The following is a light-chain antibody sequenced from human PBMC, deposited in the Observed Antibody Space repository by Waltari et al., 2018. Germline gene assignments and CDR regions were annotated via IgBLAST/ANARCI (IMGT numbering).Light chain of an antibody. CDR1: VLSNKS. Sequence: SYELTQPSSVSVSPGQTATITCSGDVLSNKSARWLQQRPSRAPLLVAYNDNVRPPGIPERFSGSGSGTTVTLTIAGAQAEDEADYYCYSAADNTLVFGGGTKLTVL. CDR2: NDN. J-gene: IGLJ2*01. CDR3: YSAADNTLV. V-gene: IGLV3-27*01.